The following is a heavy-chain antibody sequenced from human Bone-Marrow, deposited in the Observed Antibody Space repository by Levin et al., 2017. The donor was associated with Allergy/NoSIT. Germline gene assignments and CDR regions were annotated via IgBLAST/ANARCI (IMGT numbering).Heavy chain of an antibody. D-gene: IGHD3/OR15-3a*01. CDR1: GILFSSYD. V-gene: IGHV3-21*04. CDR2: ISAGGNYI. CDR3: ARTDFGLGDYLDS. Sequence: GESLKISCAASGILFSSYDMNWVRQAPGKGLEWVSSISAGGNYIYYADSVKGRFTISRDNSKNTLFLQLDSLTAEDTAVYYCARTDFGLGDYLDSWGQGTLVTVSS. J-gene: IGHJ4*02.